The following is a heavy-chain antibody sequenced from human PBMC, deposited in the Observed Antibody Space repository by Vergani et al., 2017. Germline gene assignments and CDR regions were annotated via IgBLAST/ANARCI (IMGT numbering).Heavy chain of an antibody. CDR3: AKGYSSSSEEIDY. J-gene: IGHJ4*02. V-gene: IGHV3-23*01. CDR1: GFTFSTYA. D-gene: IGHD6-6*01. Sequence: EVQLLESGGGLVQPGGSLRLSCAASGFTFSTYAMTWVRQAPGKGLEWVSTISSDGGSTYYADSVKGRFTISRDNSKNTLSLQMNSLRAEDTAVYYCAKGYSSSSEEIDYWGQGTLVTVSS. CDR2: ISSDGGST.